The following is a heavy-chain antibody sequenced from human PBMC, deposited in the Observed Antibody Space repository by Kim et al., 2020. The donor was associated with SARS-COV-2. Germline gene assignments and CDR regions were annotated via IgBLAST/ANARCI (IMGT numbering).Heavy chain of an antibody. CDR1: GYSFTRHY. CDR2: INPNDGST. CDR3: AREIPDNLYFDY. Sequence: ASVKVSCKASGYSFTRHYVHWVRQAPGQGLEWMGMINPNDGSTGYAQTFRNRATVTRDTSTSTVYMELSSLRSEDTAVYFCAREIPDNLYFDYWGQVAQV. J-gene: IGHJ4*02. V-gene: IGHV1-46*01. D-gene: IGHD2-2*01.